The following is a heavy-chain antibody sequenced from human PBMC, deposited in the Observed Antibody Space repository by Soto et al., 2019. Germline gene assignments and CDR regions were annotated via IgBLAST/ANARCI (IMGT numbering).Heavy chain of an antibody. J-gene: IGHJ5*02. V-gene: IGHV4-59*01. CDR2: IYYRGST. D-gene: IGHD2-15*01. CDR3: ARDTYCSGGSCYWFDP. Sequence: SETLSLTCTVSGGSISSYYWSWIRQPPGKGLEWFGYIYYRGSTNYNPSLKSRVTISVDTSKNQFSLKLSSVTAADTAVYYCARDTYCSGGSCYWFDPWGQGTLVTVSS. CDR1: GGSISSYY.